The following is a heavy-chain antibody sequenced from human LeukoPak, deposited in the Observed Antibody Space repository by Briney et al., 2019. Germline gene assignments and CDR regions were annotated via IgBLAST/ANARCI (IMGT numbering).Heavy chain of an antibody. CDR3: AKLPTGFPNWFDP. J-gene: IGHJ5*02. V-gene: IGHV4-39*01. CDR1: GGSVISGHYC. D-gene: IGHD3-10*01. CDR2: VHFNGQT. Sequence: SETLSLTCTVSGGSVISGHYCWGWVRQPPGKGLQWIASVHFNGQTYSNPSLSGRVTMSIDTSKNQFSLKVTSLTAADTAVYYCAKLPTGFPNWFDPWGQGTLVTVSS.